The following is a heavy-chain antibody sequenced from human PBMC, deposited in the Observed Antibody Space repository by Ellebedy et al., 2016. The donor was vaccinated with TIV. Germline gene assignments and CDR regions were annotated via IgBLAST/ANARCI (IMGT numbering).Heavy chain of an antibody. J-gene: IGHJ3*01. D-gene: IGHD5-12*01. V-gene: IGHV3-23*01. CDR3: VRDSYNGYADDGFDV. CDR1: GFTFSNYA. CDR2: ISDSAGYT. Sequence: GGSLRLXCAASGFTFSNYAMTWVRQAPGKGLEWVSAISDSAGYTYYAASVRGRFTISRDNTKNSLYLQMNGLRAEDTAIYFCVRDSYNGYADDGFDVWGQGTMVTVSS.